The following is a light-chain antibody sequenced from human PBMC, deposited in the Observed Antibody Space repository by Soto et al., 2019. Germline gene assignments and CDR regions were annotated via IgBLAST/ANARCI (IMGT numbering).Light chain of an antibody. V-gene: IGLV4-69*01. CDR1: SGHSSYA. CDR3: QTWGTGIHVV. Sequence: QLVLTQSPSESASLGAWVKLSCTLSSGHSSYAIAWHQQQPEKGPRYLMKLDSDGSHTKGDAIPDRFSGSSSGAERYLTISSLQSEDEADYYCQTWGTGIHVVFGGGTQLTVL. J-gene: IGLJ2*01. CDR2: LDSDGSH.